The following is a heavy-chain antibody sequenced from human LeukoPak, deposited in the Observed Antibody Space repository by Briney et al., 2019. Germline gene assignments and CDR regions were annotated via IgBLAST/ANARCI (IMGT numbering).Heavy chain of an antibody. CDR2: IKQDGSEK. V-gene: IGHV3-7*01. Sequence: PGGSLRLSCAASGFTFSSYWMSWVRQAPGKGLEWVANIKQDGSEKYYVDSVKGRFTISRDNAKNSLYLQMNSLRAEDAAVYYCARPGGFDWNDEDYFDYWGQGTLVTVSS. J-gene: IGHJ4*02. D-gene: IGHD1-1*01. CDR1: GFTFSSYW. CDR3: ARPGGFDWNDEDYFDY.